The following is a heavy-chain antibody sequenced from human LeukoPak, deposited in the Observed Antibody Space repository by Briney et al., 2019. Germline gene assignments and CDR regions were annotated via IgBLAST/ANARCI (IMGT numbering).Heavy chain of an antibody. CDR1: GFTFSNNW. D-gene: IGHD6-19*01. J-gene: IGHJ5*02. V-gene: IGHV3-7*01. CDR2: IKQDGSEK. CDR3: AGALSSGWYPNWFDP. Sequence: GGSLRLSCGASGFTFSNNWMSWVRQAPGKGLEWVANIKQDGSEKFYVDSVKGRFTISRDNAKNSLFLQMNSLRAEDTAVYYCAGALSSGWYPNWFDPWGQGTLVTVSS.